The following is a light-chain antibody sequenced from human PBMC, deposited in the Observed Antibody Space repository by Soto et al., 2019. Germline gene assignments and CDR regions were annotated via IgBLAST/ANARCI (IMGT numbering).Light chain of an antibody. CDR1: QSISSW. J-gene: IGKJ1*01. V-gene: IGKV1-5*03. Sequence: DIQMTQSPSTLSASVGDRVTITCRASQSISSWLAWYQQKPGKAPKLLIYKASSLEGGVPSRFSGSGSGTEFTLTISSLQPDAFATYYCQQYNSFPTFGQGTKVEIK. CDR3: QQYNSFPT. CDR2: KAS.